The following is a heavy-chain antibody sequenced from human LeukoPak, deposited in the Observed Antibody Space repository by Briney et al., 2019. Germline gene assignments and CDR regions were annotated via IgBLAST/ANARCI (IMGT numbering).Heavy chain of an antibody. CDR3: ARGSSGWYSR. V-gene: IGHV1-69*05. Sequence: ASVKVSCKASGGTFSSYAISWVRQAPGQGLEWMGRIIPIFGTANYAQKFQGRVTITTDESTSTAYMELSSLRSEDTAVYYCARGSSGWYSRWGQGSLVTVSS. D-gene: IGHD6-19*01. J-gene: IGHJ4*02. CDR2: IIPIFGTA. CDR1: GGTFSSYA.